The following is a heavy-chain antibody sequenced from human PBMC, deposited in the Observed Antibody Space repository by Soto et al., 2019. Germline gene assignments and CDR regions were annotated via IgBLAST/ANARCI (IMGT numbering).Heavy chain of an antibody. CDR3: ARDEHTFPYFDS. V-gene: IGHV3-20*04. CDR2: IDWNGAST. Sequence: EVQLVESGGGVVRPGGSLRLSCVASGFTFDDYGMTWVRQAPGKGLEWVSVIDWNGASTGYADSVKGRFTISRDNAKNSLYLQMNSLRAEDTALYYCARDEHTFPYFDSWGQGTLVTVSS. J-gene: IGHJ4*02. CDR1: GFTFDDYG.